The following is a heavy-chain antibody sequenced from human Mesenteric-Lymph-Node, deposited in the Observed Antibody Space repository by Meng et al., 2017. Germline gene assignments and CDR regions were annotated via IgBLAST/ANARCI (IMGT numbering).Heavy chain of an antibody. CDR3: VRWDYGVNSGPEN. Sequence: EVQLVESGVGLVQPGGSLRLSWAASGFTFSSYWMHWVRQAPGKGLVWVSRINTDGRSTSYTDSVKGRFTISRDNAKKTLYLQMNSLRAEDTAVYYCVRWDYGVNSGPENWGQGTLVTVSS. D-gene: IGHD4/OR15-4a*01. CDR2: INTDGRST. J-gene: IGHJ4*02. CDR1: GFTFSSYW. V-gene: IGHV3-74*01.